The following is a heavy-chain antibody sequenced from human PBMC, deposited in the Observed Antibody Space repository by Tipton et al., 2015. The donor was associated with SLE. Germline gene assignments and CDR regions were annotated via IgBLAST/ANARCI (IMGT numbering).Heavy chain of an antibody. V-gene: IGHV3-7*01. D-gene: IGHD6-25*01. J-gene: IGHJ4*02. CDR1: GFTFNSFW. CDR2: IHEDGSEK. CDR3: VTAAPSEC. Sequence: SLRLSCAASGFTFNSFWMTWVRQAPGKGLGWVANIHEDGSEKYYVDSVKGRFTISRDNAKSSLSRQMNSLRVDDTGIYYCVTAAPSECWGQGTLVTVSS.